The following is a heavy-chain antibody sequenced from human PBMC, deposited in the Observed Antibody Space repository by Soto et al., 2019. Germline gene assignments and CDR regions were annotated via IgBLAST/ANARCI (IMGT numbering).Heavy chain of an antibody. Sequence: SETLSLTCAVSGGSFTGNNWWTWVRQPPGQGLEWIGEIYRTGSTNYNPSLKSRVTISLDKSENQFSLKVTSLTAADTAVYYCASRDPGTSVDYWGQGTLVTVSS. CDR2: IYRTGST. V-gene: IGHV4-4*02. J-gene: IGHJ4*02. CDR1: GGSFTGNNW. CDR3: ASRDPGTSVDY. D-gene: IGHD1-7*01.